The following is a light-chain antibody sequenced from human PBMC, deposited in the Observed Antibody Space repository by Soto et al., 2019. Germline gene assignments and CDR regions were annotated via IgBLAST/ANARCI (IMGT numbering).Light chain of an antibody. CDR3: SSYRSISTPWV. J-gene: IGLJ2*01. V-gene: IGLV2-18*02. CDR2: EVS. Sequence: QSALTQPPSVSGSPGQSVTISCTGTSSDVGSYNHVSWYQQPPGTAPKLMIYEVSHRPSGVPDRFSGSKSGNTASLTISGLQAEDEADYYCSSYRSISTPWVFGGGTQLTVL. CDR1: SSDVGSYNH.